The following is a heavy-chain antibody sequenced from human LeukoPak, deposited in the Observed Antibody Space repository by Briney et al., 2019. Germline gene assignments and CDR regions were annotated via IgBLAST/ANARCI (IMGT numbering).Heavy chain of an antibody. J-gene: IGHJ4*02. CDR3: ARYHCSGGTCYHFDY. CDR1: GGSISSHY. Sequence: PSETLSPTCTVSGGSISSHYWSWIRQPPGKGLEWIGYIYYSGSTNYNPSLKSRVTISVDTSKNQFSLKLSSVTAADTAVYYCARYHCSGGTCYHFDYWGQGALVTVSS. D-gene: IGHD2-15*01. CDR2: IYYSGST. V-gene: IGHV4-59*08.